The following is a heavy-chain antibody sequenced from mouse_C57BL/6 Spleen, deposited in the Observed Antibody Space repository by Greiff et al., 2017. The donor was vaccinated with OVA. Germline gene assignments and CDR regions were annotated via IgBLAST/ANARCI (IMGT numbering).Heavy chain of an antibody. Sequence: VQLQQSGAELVRPGASVKLSCTASGFNIKDDYMHWVKQRPEQGLEWIGWIDPENGDTEYASKFQGKATITADTSSNTAYLQLNSLTSEDTAVYFYTTVNCSNYQFDYWGQGTLVTVSA. CDR3: TTVNCSNYQFDY. CDR2: IDPENGDT. CDR1: GFNIKDDY. J-gene: IGHJ3*01. V-gene: IGHV14-4*01. D-gene: IGHD2-5*01.